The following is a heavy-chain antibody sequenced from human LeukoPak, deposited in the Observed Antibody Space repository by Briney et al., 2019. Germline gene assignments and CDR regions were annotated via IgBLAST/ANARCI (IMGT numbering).Heavy chain of an antibody. CDR2: IKQDGSVK. CDR3: ARGAAGTYYYYYYYMDV. CDR1: RFTFSSYW. J-gene: IGHJ6*03. V-gene: IGHV3-7*01. Sequence: PGGSLRLSCAASRFTFSSYWMSWVRQAPGKGLEWVANIKQDGSVKYYVDSVKGRFTISRDNAKNSLYLQMNSLRAEDTAVYYCARGAAGTYYYYYYYMDVWGKGTTVTVSS. D-gene: IGHD6-13*01.